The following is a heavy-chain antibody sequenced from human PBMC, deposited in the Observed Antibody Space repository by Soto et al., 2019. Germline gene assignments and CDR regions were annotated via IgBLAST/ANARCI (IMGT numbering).Heavy chain of an antibody. CDR1: GFTFSSYA. V-gene: IGHV3-30-3*01. CDR3: ARDLRLRYFDWLFFY. J-gene: IGHJ4*02. D-gene: IGHD3-9*01. Sequence: ESVGGVVQPGRSLRLSCAASGFTFSSYAMHWVRQAPGKGLEWVAVISYDGSNKYYADSVKGRFTISRDNSKNTLYLQMNSLRAEDTAVYYCARDLRLRYFDWLFFYWGQGTLVTVSS. CDR2: ISYDGSNK.